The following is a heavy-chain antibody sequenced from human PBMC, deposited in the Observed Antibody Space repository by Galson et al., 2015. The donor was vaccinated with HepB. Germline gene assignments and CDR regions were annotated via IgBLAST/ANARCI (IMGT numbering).Heavy chain of an antibody. CDR2: IGYDCSNK. CDR1: GFTFSSNG. Sequence: ALRFSCSASGFTFSSNGMHWVRQAPDNGREWVAVIGYDCSNKYYADTANGRFTISRDNYKHTLYLKMISMGAEDTAVYYCAREVQVVRGVIPNWFDPWGQGTLVTVSS. CDR3: AREVQVVRGVIPNWFDP. D-gene: IGHD3-10*01. J-gene: IGHJ5*02. V-gene: IGHV3-33*08.